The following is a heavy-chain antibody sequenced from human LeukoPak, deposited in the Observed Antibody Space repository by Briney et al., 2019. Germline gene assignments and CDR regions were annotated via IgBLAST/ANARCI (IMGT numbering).Heavy chain of an antibody. CDR2: ISYDGSNR. CDR3: ASNTGD. Sequence: PGGPLRLSCAASGFIFSNFDMHWIRQAPGKGLEWVAVISYDGSNRYYADSVKGRFTISRDNSKSTLYLQVDSLRAEDTAVYYCASNTGDWGQGTLVTVSS. J-gene: IGHJ4*02. D-gene: IGHD1-14*01. V-gene: IGHV3-30*03. CDR1: GFIFSNFD.